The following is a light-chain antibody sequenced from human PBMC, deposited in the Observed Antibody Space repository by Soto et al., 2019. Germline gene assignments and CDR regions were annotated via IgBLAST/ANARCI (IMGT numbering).Light chain of an antibody. CDR1: QGISSW. CDR2: AAS. J-gene: IGKJ3*01. CDR3: HQANSFPRVT. V-gene: IGKV1-12*01. Sequence: DIQMTHPPSSVSASVGDRVTITCRASQGISSWLAWYQLKIGKAPQILIYAASSLQSAVPSRFSGTGSGTDFNLPISSLQPKDYANYYGHQANSFPRVTFGPGLKVDVK.